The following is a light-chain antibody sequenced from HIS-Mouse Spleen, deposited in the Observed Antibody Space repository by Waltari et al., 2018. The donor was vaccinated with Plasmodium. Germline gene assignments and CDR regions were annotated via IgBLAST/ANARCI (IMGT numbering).Light chain of an antibody. CDR2: GAS. CDR3: QQYNNWSFT. CDR1: QSVSSN. J-gene: IGKJ3*01. V-gene: IGKV3-15*01. Sequence: EIVMTQSPATLSVSPGERATLSCRASQSVSSNLAWYQQKPGQAPRLLIYGASTRATAIPARVSGSGSGTEFTLTISSLQSEDFAVYYCQQYNNWSFTFGPGTKVDIK.